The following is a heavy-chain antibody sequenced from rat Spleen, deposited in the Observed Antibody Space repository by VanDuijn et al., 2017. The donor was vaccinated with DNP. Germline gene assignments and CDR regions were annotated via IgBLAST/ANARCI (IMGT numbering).Heavy chain of an antibody. J-gene: IGHJ4*01. Sequence: EAQLVESGGGLVQPGRSLKLPCEPSGFIFSDSYMAWVRQAPTQGMEWVATINYDGSRPYYRDSVKGRLTISRDKAKSTLYLQMDSLRSEDTATYYGKTFEETNAWGQGTSVTVSS. V-gene: IGHV5-20*01. D-gene: IGHD4-2*01. CDR3: KTFEETNA. CDR2: INYDGSRP. CDR1: GFIFSDSY.